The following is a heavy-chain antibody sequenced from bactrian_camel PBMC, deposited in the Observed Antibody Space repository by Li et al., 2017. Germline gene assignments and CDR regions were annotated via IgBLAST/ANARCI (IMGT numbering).Heavy chain of an antibody. CDR2: MYNGGGSA. Sequence: VQLVESGGGLVQAGGSLRLSCSASGVTYDSNYMGWFRQAPGKEREGVASMYNGGGSAYYADSVKGRFTISQGNTKNTVYLQMNTLKPEDTAMYYCAAGSVMVVTLTPPVWTIGAKEPRSPSP. J-gene: IGHJ7*01. D-gene: IGHD2*01. V-gene: IGHV3S36*01. CDR1: GVTYDSNY.